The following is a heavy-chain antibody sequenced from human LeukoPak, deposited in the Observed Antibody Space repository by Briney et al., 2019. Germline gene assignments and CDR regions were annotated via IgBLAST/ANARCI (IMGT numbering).Heavy chain of an antibody. CDR3: ARDWLAGVPFDAFDL. CDR1: GFTLSSYW. Sequence: GGSLRLSCAASGFTLSSYWMGWVRQAPGKGLEWVANIKEDGSEKYYVDSVKGRFTISRDNAKNSLYLHMNSLTAEDTAMYYCARDWLAGVPFDAFDLWGQGTMVTVSS. CDR2: IKEDGSEK. V-gene: IGHV3-7*01. J-gene: IGHJ3*01. D-gene: IGHD3-10*01.